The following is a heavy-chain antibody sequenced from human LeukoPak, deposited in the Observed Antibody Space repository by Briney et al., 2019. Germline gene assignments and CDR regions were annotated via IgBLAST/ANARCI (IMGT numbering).Heavy chain of an antibody. Sequence: SQTLSLTCGNSGDSVSSNSAAWNWIRQSPSRGLEWLGRTYYRSKWYNDYAVSVKSRITINPDTSKNHFSLQLNSVTPEDTAVYFCAREFIAAPGTLDYWGQGTLVTVSS. J-gene: IGHJ4*02. CDR3: AREFIAAPGTLDY. V-gene: IGHV6-1*01. CDR1: GDSVSSNSAA. CDR2: TYYRSKWYN. D-gene: IGHD6-13*01.